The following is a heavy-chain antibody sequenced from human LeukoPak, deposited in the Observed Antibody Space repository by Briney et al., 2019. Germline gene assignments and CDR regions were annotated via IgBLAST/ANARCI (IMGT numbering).Heavy chain of an antibody. CDR2: IGTAGDT. V-gene: IGHV3-13*01. D-gene: IGHD3-9*01. CDR1: GFTFSSYD. Sequence: HSGGSLRLSCAASGFTFSSYDMHWVRHATGKGLEWVSAIGTAGDTYYPGSVKGRFTISRENAKNSLYLQMNSLRAGDTAVYYCARGVRYFDWRTFDPWGQGTLVTVSS. CDR3: ARGVRYFDWRTFDP. J-gene: IGHJ5*02.